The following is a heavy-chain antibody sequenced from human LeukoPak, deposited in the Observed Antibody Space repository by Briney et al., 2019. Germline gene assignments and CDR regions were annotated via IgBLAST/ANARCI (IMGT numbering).Heavy chain of an antibody. CDR2: ISAYNGNT. CDR3: AREGSLHDSGNYYLSWFDP. J-gene: IGHJ5*02. D-gene: IGHD3-22*01. V-gene: IGHV1-18*01. Sequence: ASVKVSCKASGGTFSSYAISWVRQAPGQGLEWMGWISAYNGNTNYAQNLQDRVTMTTDTSTTTAYMELRSLRSDDTAVYYCAREGSLHDSGNYYLSWFDPWGQGTLVTVSS. CDR1: GGTFSSYA.